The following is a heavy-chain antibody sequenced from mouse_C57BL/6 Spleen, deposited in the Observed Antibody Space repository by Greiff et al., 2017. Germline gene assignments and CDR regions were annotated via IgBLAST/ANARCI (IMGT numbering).Heavy chain of an antibody. Sequence: VKLVESGPGLVAPSQSLSITCPVSGFSLTSYAISWVRQPPGKGLEWLGVIWTGGGTNYNSALKSRRSISNDNSKSQVFLKMNGLQTDDTARYYCARNHNYYGSSFYAMDYWGQGASGTGSS. CDR3: ARNHNYYGSSFYAMDY. CDR1: GFSLTSYA. D-gene: IGHD1-1*01. V-gene: IGHV2-9-1*01. CDR2: IWTGGGT. J-gene: IGHJ4*01.